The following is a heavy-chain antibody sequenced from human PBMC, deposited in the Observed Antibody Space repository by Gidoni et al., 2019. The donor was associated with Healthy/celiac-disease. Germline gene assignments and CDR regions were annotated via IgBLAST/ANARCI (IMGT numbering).Heavy chain of an antibody. CDR3: ARRPLRGATVTTDDDGMDV. J-gene: IGHJ6*02. D-gene: IGHD4-4*01. CDR2: IYYSGST. V-gene: IGHV4-39*01. Sequence: QLQLQASGPGPVKPSETLSLTCTVHGGSISSSSYSWGWIRQPPGKGLEWIGSIYYSGSTYYNPSLKSRVTISVDTSKNQFSLKLSSVTAADTAVYYCARRPLRGATVTTDDDGMDVWGQGTTVTVSS. CDR1: GGSISSSSYS.